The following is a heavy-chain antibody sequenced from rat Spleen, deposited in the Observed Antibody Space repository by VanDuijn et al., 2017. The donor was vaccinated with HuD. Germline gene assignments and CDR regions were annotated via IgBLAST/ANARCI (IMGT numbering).Heavy chain of an antibody. CDR3: TRHDYSGVITNWFAY. V-gene: IGHV5-29*01. CDR2: ISYDGIST. Sequence: EVQLVESGGGLVQPGRSLKLSCAASGFTFNNYGMAWVRQAPTKGLEWVATISYDGISTYYRDSVRGRFSISSDNAKTTLYLQMDSLRSEDADTYYCTRHDYSGVITNWFAYWGQGTLVTVSS. CDR1: GFTFNNYG. D-gene: IGHD4-4*01. J-gene: IGHJ3*01.